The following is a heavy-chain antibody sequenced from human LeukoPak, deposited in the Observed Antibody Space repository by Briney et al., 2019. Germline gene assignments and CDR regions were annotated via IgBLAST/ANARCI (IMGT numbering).Heavy chain of an antibody. CDR2: INPNSGGT. Sequence: GASVKVSCKASGYTFTGYYMHWVRQAPGQGLEWMGWINPNSGGTNYAQKFQGRVAMTRDTSISTAYMELSRLRSDDTAVYYCARSLNSGSYSKAFDIWGQGTMVTVSS. J-gene: IGHJ3*02. CDR1: GYTFTGYY. CDR3: ARSLNSGSYSKAFDI. V-gene: IGHV1-2*02. D-gene: IGHD1-26*01.